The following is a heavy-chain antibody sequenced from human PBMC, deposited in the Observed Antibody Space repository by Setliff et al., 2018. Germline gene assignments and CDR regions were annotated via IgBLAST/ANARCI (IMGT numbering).Heavy chain of an antibody. J-gene: IGHJ4*02. Sequence: PSETLSLTCTVSGGSISGASIRSYYWSWIRQPPGKGLEFIGYVYYSGTTNYDPSLKSRVTISVGTSKNQFSLKLSSVTAADTAIYYCARGGTYRYFDYWGQGTLVTVSS. CDR1: GGSISGASIRSYY. V-gene: IGHV4-61*01. CDR3: ARGGTYRYFDY. CDR2: VYYSGTT.